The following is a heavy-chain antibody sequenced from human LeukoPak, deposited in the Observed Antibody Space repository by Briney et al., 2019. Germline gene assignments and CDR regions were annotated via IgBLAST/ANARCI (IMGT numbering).Heavy chain of an antibody. V-gene: IGHV3-33*01. J-gene: IGHJ4*02. CDR3: ARDSGAGPLDY. D-gene: IGHD6-19*01. CDR2: IWYDGSNK. CDR1: GFTFSSYG. Sequence: PGGSLRLSCAASGFTFSSYGMHWVRQAPGKGLEWVAVIWYDGSNKYYADSVEGRFTISRDNSKNTLYLQMNSLRAEDTAVYYCARDSGAGPLDYWGQGTLVTVSS.